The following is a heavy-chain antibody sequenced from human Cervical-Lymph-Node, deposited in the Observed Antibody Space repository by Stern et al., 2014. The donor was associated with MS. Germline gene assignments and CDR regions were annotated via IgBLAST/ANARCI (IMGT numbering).Heavy chain of an antibody. V-gene: IGHV3-9*01. CDR2: ISWDSGSL. D-gene: IGHD4-17*01. CDR1: GFAFDGYA. CDR3: AKDLVLGDYERGSFDI. J-gene: IGHJ3*02. Sequence: EVQLVESGGGLVQPGRSLRLSCATSGFAFDGYAMNWVRQAPGKGLEWVSGISWDSGSLGYADSVKGRFAISRDNAEKSLYLQMNSLRPEDTALYYCAKDLVLGDYERGSFDIWGQGTMVIVSS.